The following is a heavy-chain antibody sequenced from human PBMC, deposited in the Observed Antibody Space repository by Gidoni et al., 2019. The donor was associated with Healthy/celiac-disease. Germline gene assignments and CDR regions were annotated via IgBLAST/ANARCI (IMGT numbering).Heavy chain of an antibody. CDR2: ISGSGGST. Sequence: EGPLLEPGGGLVHPGGSLHPPWPASGSTFASYAMSWVRQAPGKGLEWVSVISGSGGSTYYADSVKGRFTISRDNSKNTLYLQMNSLRAEDTAVYYCAKAFWYDSSGYYSYWGQGTLVTVSS. CDR3: AKAFWYDSSGYYSY. J-gene: IGHJ4*02. V-gene: IGHV3-23*01. CDR1: GSTFASYA. D-gene: IGHD3-22*01.